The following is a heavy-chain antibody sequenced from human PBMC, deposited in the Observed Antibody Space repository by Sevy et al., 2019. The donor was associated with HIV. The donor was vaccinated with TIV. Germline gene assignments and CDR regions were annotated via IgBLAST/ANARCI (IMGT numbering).Heavy chain of an antibody. V-gene: IGHV3-30-3*01. Sequence: GGSLRLSCAASGFIFRNFAVHWVRQGPGKGLEWVAIMSYVGGSENYAHSVKGRFTISRDNSKNTLYLQMNSLRTEDTAVYYCARLKSCGGECYYFDYWGQGTLVTVSS. CDR3: ARLKSCGGECYYFDY. J-gene: IGHJ4*02. CDR2: MSYVGGSE. D-gene: IGHD2-21*01. CDR1: GFIFRNFA.